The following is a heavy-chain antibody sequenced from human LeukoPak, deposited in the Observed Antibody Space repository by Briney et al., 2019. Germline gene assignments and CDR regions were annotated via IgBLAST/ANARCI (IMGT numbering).Heavy chain of an antibody. CDR3: ARPYHYDSGSRGTAFDI. CDR1: GGSISRYY. CDR2: IYYSGST. V-gene: IGHV4-59*08. D-gene: IGHD3-10*01. J-gene: IGHJ3*02. Sequence: NSSETLSRTCTVSGGSISRYYWSWTRQPPGKGLEWIGHIYYSGSTNHNPSLRSRVTISVDTSKNQFSLRLSSVTAADTATYYCARPYHYDSGSRGTAFDIWGQGTMVTVSS.